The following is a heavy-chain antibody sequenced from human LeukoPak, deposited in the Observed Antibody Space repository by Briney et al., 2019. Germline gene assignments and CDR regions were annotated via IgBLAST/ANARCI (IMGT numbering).Heavy chain of an antibody. D-gene: IGHD5-18*01. CDR2: INPNSGGT. V-gene: IGHV1-2*02. CDR1: GYTFTGYY. J-gene: IGHJ5*02. Sequence: SSVKVSCKASGYTFTGYYMHWVQQAPGQGLEWMGWINPNSGGTNYAQKFQGRVTMTRDTSISTPYMELSRLRSDDTAVYCCARDAFQLLWLGPNWFDPWGQGTLVTVSS. CDR3: ARDAFQLLWLGPNWFDP.